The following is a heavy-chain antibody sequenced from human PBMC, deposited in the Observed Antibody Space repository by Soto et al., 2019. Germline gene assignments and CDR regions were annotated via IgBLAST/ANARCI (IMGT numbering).Heavy chain of an antibody. Sequence: FVKVYCTTSGDTFSIYAIGWVRQAHGQGLEWMGGIIPIFGTANYAQEFQGRVTITADESTSTAYMELSSLRSEDTAVYYCARAGATSNVGMDVWGQGTTVTLS. D-gene: IGHD1-26*01. CDR1: GDTFSIYA. CDR2: IIPIFGTA. CDR3: ARAGATSNVGMDV. V-gene: IGHV1-69*01. J-gene: IGHJ6*02.